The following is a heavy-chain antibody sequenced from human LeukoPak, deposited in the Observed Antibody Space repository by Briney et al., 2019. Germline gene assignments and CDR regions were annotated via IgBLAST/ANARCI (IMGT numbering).Heavy chain of an antibody. CDR1: GYTFTSYD. CDR3: AGPDSSGYNWFAP. D-gene: IGHD3-22*01. J-gene: IGHJ5*02. CDR2: MNPNSGNT. V-gene: IGHV1-8*01. Sequence: ASVKVSCKASGYTFTSYDINWVRQATGQGLEWMGWMNPNSGNTGYPQKFQGRVTMTRNTSISTAYMELSSLRSEDTAVYYCAGPDSSGYNWFAPGAQGTLVTVSS.